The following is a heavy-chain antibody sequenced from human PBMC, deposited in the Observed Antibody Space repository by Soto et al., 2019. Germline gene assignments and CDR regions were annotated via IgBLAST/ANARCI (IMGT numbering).Heavy chain of an antibody. J-gene: IGHJ4*02. Sequence: QVQLVESGGGVVQPGRSLRLSCTASGFTFRSFAMHWVRQAPGKGLEWLALVSFDGRNKYYADSVKGRFTISRDNSNSTVFLQMTGLRSEDTGVYYCARPAGPFDYWGQGTLVIVSS. CDR2: VSFDGRNK. V-gene: IGHV3-30*04. CDR3: ARPAGPFDY. CDR1: GFTFRSFA.